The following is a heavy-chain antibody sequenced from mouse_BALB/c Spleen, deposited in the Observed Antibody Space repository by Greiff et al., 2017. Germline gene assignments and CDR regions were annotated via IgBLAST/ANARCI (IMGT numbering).Heavy chain of an antibody. CDR1: GYAFTNYL. J-gene: IGHJ1*01. Sequence: VQLQQSGAELVRPGTSVKVSCKASGYAFTNYLIEWVKQRPGQGLEWIGVINPGSGGTNYNEKFKGKATLTADKSSSTAYLQLSSLTSEDTAVYYCAAYYGNCDWYLDVWGAGTTVTVSS. CDR2: INPGSGGT. CDR3: AAYYGNCDWYLDV. V-gene: IGHV1-54*01. D-gene: IGHD2-10*01.